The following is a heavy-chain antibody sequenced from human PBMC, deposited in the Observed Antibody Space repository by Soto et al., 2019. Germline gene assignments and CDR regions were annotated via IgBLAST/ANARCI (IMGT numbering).Heavy chain of an antibody. V-gene: IGHV3-33*06. D-gene: IGHD3-3*01. CDR3: VKSSRRDITASRGMDV. Sequence: QPGGSLRLSCAASGFTFSSYGMHWVRQAPGKGLEWVAVIWYDGSNKYYADSVKGRFTISRDNSKNTLYLQMNSLRAEDTAVYYCVKSSRRDITASRGMDVWGQGTTVTVSS. CDR1: GFTFSSYG. J-gene: IGHJ6*02. CDR2: IWYDGSNK.